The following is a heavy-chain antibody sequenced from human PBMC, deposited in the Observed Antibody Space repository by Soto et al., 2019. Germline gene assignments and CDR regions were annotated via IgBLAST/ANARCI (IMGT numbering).Heavy chain of an antibody. V-gene: IGHV3-30*18. D-gene: IGHD4-17*01. Sequence: QVQLVESGGGVVQPGRSLRLSCAASGFTFSSYGMHWVRQAPGKGLEWVAVISYDGSNKYYADSVKGRFTISRDNSKNTRYLQMNSLRAEDTAVYYCAKDRDYGDYPPYYFDYWGQGTLVTVSS. J-gene: IGHJ4*02. CDR2: ISYDGSNK. CDR3: AKDRDYGDYPPYYFDY. CDR1: GFTFSSYG.